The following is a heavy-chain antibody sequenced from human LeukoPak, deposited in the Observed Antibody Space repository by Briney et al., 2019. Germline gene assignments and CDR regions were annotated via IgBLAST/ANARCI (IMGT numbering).Heavy chain of an antibody. Sequence: GRSLRLSCAASGFTFSSYAMHWVRQAPGKGLEWVAVISYDRSNKYYADSVKGRFTISRDNAKNTLYLQMTSLRAEDTAVYYCARDNRRYCSSTSCYNWFDPWVQGTLVTVSS. J-gene: IGHJ5*02. CDR2: ISYDRSNK. CDR1: GFTFSSYA. V-gene: IGHV3-30-3*01. CDR3: ARDNRRYCSSTSCYNWFDP. D-gene: IGHD2-2*01.